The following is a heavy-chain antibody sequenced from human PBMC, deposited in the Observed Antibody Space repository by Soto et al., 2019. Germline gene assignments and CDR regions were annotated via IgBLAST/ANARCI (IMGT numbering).Heavy chain of an antibody. J-gene: IGHJ4*02. Sequence: KTSETLSLTCTVSGGSISGGTYYWGWIRQPPGKGLEWIGSIYYSGSTYYNPSLKSRVTISVDTSKNQFSLKLSSVTAADTAVYYCARLAYCGTDCYALDYWGQGSLVTVSS. CDR2: IYYSGST. CDR1: GGSISGGTYY. CDR3: ARLAYCGTDCYALDY. D-gene: IGHD2-21*02. V-gene: IGHV4-39*01.